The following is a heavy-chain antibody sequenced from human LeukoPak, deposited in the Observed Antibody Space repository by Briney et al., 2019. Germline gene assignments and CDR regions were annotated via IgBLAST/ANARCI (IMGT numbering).Heavy chain of an antibody. J-gene: IGHJ6*04. D-gene: IGHD6-19*01. CDR2: ISGGGGSTI. V-gene: IGHV3-48*03. CDR1: GFTFSNYE. CDR3: ARYAGYSSGWDYYYGLDV. Sequence: PGGSLRLSCAASGFTFSNYEMSWVRQAPGRGLEWISYISGGGGSTIYYADSVKGRFTISRDDAKSSLFLQMNSLIAGDTAVYYCARYAGYSSGWDYYYGLDVWGKGTTVIVSS.